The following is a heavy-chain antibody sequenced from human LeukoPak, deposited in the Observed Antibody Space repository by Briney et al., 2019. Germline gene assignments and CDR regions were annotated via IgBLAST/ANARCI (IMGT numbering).Heavy chain of an antibody. CDR2: ISGSGGST. Sequence: GGSLRLSCAASGFTFSSYAMSWVRQAPGKGLEWVSAISGSGGSTYYADSVKGGFTISRDNSKNTLYLQMNSLRAEDTAVYYCAKDLARYCSSTSCYGVFDYWGQGTLVTVSS. CDR1: GFTFSSYA. V-gene: IGHV3-23*01. D-gene: IGHD2-2*01. J-gene: IGHJ4*02. CDR3: AKDLARYCSSTSCYGVFDY.